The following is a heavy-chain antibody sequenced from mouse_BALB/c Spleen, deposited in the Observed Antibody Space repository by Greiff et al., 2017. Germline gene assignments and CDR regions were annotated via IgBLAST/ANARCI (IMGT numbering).Heavy chain of an antibody. CDR1: GSTLSSYG. CDR2: INSIGGST. J-gene: IGHJ1*01. V-gene: IGHV5-6-3*01. CDR3: ARGGSSNWYFDV. Sequence: EVKLVESGGGLVRPGGSLKLSGAASGSTLSSYGMSWVRQTPDKRLGLVATINSIGGSTYYPDSVRGRFTISRDNAKNTLYLQMSSLKSEDTAMYYCARGGSSNWYFDVWGAGTTVTVSS. D-gene: IGHD1-1*01.